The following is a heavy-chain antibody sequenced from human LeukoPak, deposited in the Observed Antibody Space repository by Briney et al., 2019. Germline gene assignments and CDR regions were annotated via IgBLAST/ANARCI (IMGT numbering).Heavy chain of an antibody. CDR2: ISYDGSTT. V-gene: IGHV3-30-3*01. CDR1: GFTFSSYA. Sequence: PGGSLRLSCSASGFTFSSYAMHWVRQAPGKGLEWVAIISYDGSTTHYSNSVKGRSTISRDNSRSTVYLQMNTLRPEDTAVYYCARGHGSGSFLIDYWGQGTLVTVSS. J-gene: IGHJ4*02. D-gene: IGHD3-10*01. CDR3: ARGHGSGSFLIDY.